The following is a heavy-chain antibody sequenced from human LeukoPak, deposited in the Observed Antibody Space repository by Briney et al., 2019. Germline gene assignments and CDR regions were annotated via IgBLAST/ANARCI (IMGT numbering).Heavy chain of an antibody. Sequence: PGGSLRLSCSGSGFTFSSYAMIWVRQVPGKGLEWVSAVGGRGTNTFYADSVKGRFTISRDNAKNTPYLQMNSLRAEDTAVYYCARDLSPYYYDSSGYAPWGQGTLVTVSS. D-gene: IGHD3-22*01. V-gene: IGHV3-23*01. CDR2: VGGRGTNT. CDR1: GFTFSSYA. CDR3: ARDLSPYYYDSSGYAP. J-gene: IGHJ5*02.